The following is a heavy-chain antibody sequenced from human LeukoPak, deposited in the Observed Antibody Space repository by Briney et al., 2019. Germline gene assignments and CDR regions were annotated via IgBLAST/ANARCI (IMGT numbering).Heavy chain of an antibody. V-gene: IGHV3-33*08. Sequence: GRSLRLSCAASGFSFSNYGMHWVRQSPGKGLEWVAVIWYDGSTKVYADSVKGRFTISRDNSRNTLYLQVNSLRAEDTAVYYCARDRYSSMWSVFEYWGQGALVTVSS. D-gene: IGHD6-13*01. CDR1: GFSFSNYG. CDR3: ARDRYSSMWSVFEY. CDR2: IWYDGSTK. J-gene: IGHJ4*02.